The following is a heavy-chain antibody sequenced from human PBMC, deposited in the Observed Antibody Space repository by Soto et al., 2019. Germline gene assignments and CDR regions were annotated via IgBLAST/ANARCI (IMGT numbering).Heavy chain of an antibody. CDR3: AGGVLH. Sequence: QVQLQESGPGLVKPSQTLSLTCTVSGGSISSGGYYWSWIRQHPGKGLEWIGSIYYSGSTYYNPSFKSPTTKSADTSKNPCSLKLCSVTAAETAVYYCAGGVLHWGQGTLVTVSS. CDR1: GGSISSGGYY. D-gene: IGHD3-16*01. CDR2: IYYSGST. J-gene: IGHJ4*02. V-gene: IGHV4-31*01.